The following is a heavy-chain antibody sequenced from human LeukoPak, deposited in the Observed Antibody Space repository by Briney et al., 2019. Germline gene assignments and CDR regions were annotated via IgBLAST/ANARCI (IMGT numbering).Heavy chain of an antibody. J-gene: IGHJ4*02. V-gene: IGHV3-11*01. CDR1: GFTFSDYY. CDR2: ITSSGSTI. D-gene: IGHD3-22*01. CDR3: ARQTYYYDSSGFDY. Sequence: GGSLRLSCAASGFTFSDYYMNWIRQAPGKGLEWVSYITSSGSTIYYADSVKGRFTISRDNAKNSLYLQMNSLRAEDTAAYYCARQTYYYDSSGFDYWGQGTLVTVSS.